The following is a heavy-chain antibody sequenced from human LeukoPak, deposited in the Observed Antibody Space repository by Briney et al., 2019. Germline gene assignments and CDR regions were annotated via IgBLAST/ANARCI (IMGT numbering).Heavy chain of an antibody. CDR2: ISNSSPNI. CDR3: AREYYCGGDCYFFDY. J-gene: IGHJ4*02. V-gene: IGHV3-21*01. D-gene: IGHD2-21*02. Sequence: GGSLRLSCAASGFTFISYSMNWVRQAPGKGLEWVSSISNSSPNIYYADSVKGRFTISRDNAKNSLYLQMNSLRAEDTAVYYCAREYYCGGDCYFFDYWGQGTLVTVSS. CDR1: GFTFISYS.